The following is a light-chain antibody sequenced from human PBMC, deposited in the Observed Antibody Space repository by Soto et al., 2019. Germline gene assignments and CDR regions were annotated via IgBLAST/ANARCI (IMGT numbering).Light chain of an antibody. Sequence: DIQMTQSPSSLSASVGDRVTITCRASQSISSYLNWYQQKPGKAPKLLIYAASSLQSGVPSRFSGSGSGTDFTLTISSLQXXXXATYYCQQSYSTPYTFGQGTKLEIK. CDR2: AAS. J-gene: IGKJ2*01. CDR1: QSISSY. CDR3: QQSYSTPYT. V-gene: IGKV1-39*01.